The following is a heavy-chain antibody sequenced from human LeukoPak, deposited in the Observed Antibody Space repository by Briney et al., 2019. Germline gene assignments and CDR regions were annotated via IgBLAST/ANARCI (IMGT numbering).Heavy chain of an antibody. V-gene: IGHV4-61*01. CDR1: GGSVSSGSYY. CDR2: IQFPGST. CDR3: ARGDESVPAAMPVWGDYYYYGMDV. D-gene: IGHD2-2*01. J-gene: IGHJ6*02. Sequence: PSETLSLTCTVSGGSVSSGSYYWSWFRQPPGKGLEWIGYIQFPGSTNYNPSLKSRVTMSVDTSKNQFSLKLSSVTAADTAVYYCARGDESVPAAMPVWGDYYYYGMDVWGQGTTVTVSS.